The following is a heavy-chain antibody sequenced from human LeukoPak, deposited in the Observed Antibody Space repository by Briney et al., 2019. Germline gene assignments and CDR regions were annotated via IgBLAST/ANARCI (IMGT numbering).Heavy chain of an antibody. J-gene: IGHJ5*02. CDR1: GGSISSYY. CDR3: ARDVDTAISWFDP. CDR2: IYYSGST. D-gene: IGHD5-18*01. V-gene: IGHV4-59*01. Sequence: NPSETLSLTCTVSGGSISSYYWSWIRQPPGKGLEWIGYIYYSGSTNYNPSLKSRVTISVDTSKNQFSLKLSSVTAADTAVYYCARDVDTAISWFDPWGQGTLVTVSS.